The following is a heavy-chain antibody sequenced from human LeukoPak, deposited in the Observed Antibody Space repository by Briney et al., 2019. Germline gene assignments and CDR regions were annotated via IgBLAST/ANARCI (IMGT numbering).Heavy chain of an antibody. Sequence: GGSLRLSCAACGFTFSSYAMNWVRQAPGKGLEWVSVISPTSDSAFYADSLRGRFTISRDNSKNTLFLQMSSLRAEDTAVYYCAKGPRVFGVVLGLDWYFDLWGRGTLVTVSS. V-gene: IGHV3-23*01. J-gene: IGHJ2*01. CDR3: AKGPRVFGVVLGLDWYFDL. CDR2: ISPTSDSA. CDR1: GFTFSSYA. D-gene: IGHD3-3*01.